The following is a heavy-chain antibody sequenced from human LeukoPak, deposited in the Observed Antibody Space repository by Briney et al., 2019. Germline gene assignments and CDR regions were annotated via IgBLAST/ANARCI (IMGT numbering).Heavy chain of an antibody. CDR1: GFTFSYYW. J-gene: IGHJ3*01. Sequence: GGSLRLSCAASGFTFSYYWMTWVRQAPGKGLEWVAHIKQDGSEKYYVDSVKGRFTISKDNAKNALYLQMNSLRAEDTAVYYCARDLSPLVPSSGSSGYYIDALDVWGQGTMVTVSS. CDR3: ARDLSPLVPSSGSSGYYIDALDV. D-gene: IGHD3-22*01. CDR2: IKQDGSEK. V-gene: IGHV3-7*01.